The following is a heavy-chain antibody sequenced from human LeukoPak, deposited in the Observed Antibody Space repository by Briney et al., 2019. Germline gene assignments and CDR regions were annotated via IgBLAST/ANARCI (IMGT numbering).Heavy chain of an antibody. D-gene: IGHD3-22*01. Sequence: GGSLRLSCAASGFTFSSYSVNWVRQAPGKGLEWVSIISRDSGTIIYADSVKGRFTISRDNSKNTLYLQMSSLRAEDTAVYYCGLAAYYYDSSGSDDAFDIWGQGTMVIVSS. V-gene: IGHV3-48*01. CDR3: GLAAYYYDSSGSDDAFDI. J-gene: IGHJ3*02. CDR1: GFTFSSYS. CDR2: ISRDSGTI.